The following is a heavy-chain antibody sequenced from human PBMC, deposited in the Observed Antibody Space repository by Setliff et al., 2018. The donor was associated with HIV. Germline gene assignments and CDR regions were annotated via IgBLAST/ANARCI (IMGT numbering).Heavy chain of an antibody. CDR3: ARGTRWLQSREYYYYYMDV. CDR2: ISAYNGDT. D-gene: IGHD5-12*01. J-gene: IGHJ6*03. V-gene: IGHV1-18*01. Sequence: ASVKVSCKASGYTFTNYGFSWVRQAPGQGLEWMGWISAYNGDTKYAQKLQGRVTMTTGTSTSTAHMELRSLRSDDTAVYYCARGTRWLQSREYYYYYMDVWGKGTTVTVSS. CDR1: GYTFTNYG.